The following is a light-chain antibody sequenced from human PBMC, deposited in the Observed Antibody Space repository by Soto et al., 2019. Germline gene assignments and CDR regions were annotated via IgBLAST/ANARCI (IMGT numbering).Light chain of an antibody. CDR1: QSVSTS. V-gene: IGKV3-11*01. CDR2: DAS. J-gene: IGKJ1*01. Sequence: EIGLTHSPATLSLSPREIATLSCRASQSVSTSLAWYQHQPGQAPRLLIHDASYRASGIPDRFRGSGSGTDFTLSISDLEPEDFAVYYCQHRSGWPRSFGRGTKVDI. CDR3: QHRSGWPRS.